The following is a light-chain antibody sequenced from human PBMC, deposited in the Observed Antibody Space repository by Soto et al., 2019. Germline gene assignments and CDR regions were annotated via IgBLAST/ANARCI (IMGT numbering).Light chain of an antibody. CDR1: SSNIGSNT. CDR3: AAWDDSLNGLV. J-gene: IGLJ2*01. Sequence: QSVLTQPPSASGTPGQGVTISCSGSSSNIGSNTVNWYQQLPGTAPKLLIYSNNQRPSGVPDRFSGSKSGTSASLAISGLQSEYEADYYCAAWDDSLNGLVFGGGTKVTVL. CDR2: SNN. V-gene: IGLV1-44*01.